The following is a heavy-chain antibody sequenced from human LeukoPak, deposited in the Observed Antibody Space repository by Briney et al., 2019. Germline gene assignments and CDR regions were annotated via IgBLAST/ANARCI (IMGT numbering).Heavy chain of an antibody. Sequence: SVNVSCKASGGTFSNYAINWVRQAPGQGLEWMGRIIPIFGTANYAQKFQGRGSITTDESTSTAYMELSSLRSEDTAVYYCARAQPKGYSSSWYDYWGQGTLVTVSS. J-gene: IGHJ4*02. V-gene: IGHV1-69*05. CDR3: ARAQPKGYSSSWYDY. CDR1: GGTFSNYA. D-gene: IGHD6-13*01. CDR2: IIPIFGTA.